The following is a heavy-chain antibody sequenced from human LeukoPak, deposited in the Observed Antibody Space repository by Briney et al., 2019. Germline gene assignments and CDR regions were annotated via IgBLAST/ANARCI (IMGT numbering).Heavy chain of an antibody. CDR3: ARGVVMVAAIDY. J-gene: IGHJ4*02. V-gene: IGHV3-30*09. D-gene: IGHD2-15*01. CDR1: GFAFSTYA. Sequence: GRSLRLSCAASGFAFSTYAMHWVRQAPGKGLEWVAIISNDETKKFYADSVKGRCAISRDNSKNTLHLQMNSLRLEDTAVYYCARGVVMVAAIDYWGQGTLVTVSS. CDR2: ISNDETKK.